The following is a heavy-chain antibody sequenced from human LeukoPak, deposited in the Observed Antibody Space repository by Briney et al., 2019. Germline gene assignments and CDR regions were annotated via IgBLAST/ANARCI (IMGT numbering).Heavy chain of an antibody. D-gene: IGHD5-24*01. CDR1: GFTFSSYW. V-gene: IGHV3-7*01. Sequence: GGSLRLSCAASGFTFSSYWMSWVRQAPGKGLEWVANIKQDGSEKYYVDSVKGRFTISRDNAKNSLYLQMNSLRAEDTAVYYCARDGDGYNAPRRWYFDLWGRGSLVTVSS. J-gene: IGHJ2*01. CDR3: ARDGDGYNAPRRWYFDL. CDR2: IKQDGSEK.